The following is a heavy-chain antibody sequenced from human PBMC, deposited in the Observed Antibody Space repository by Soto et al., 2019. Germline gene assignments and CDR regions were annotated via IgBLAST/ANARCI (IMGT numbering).Heavy chain of an antibody. CDR2: IFPGDSDT. Sequence: GESLKISCQGSGYNFGAYWIGWVRQMPGKGLEWTGIIFPGDSDTRYRPSFQGQVTISVDRSINTAYLQWSSLKSSDTAMYYCARGPRDYFDSSGYYLPHWFDPWGQGTLVTVSS. V-gene: IGHV5-51*01. J-gene: IGHJ5*02. CDR1: GYNFGAYW. CDR3: ARGPRDYFDSSGYYLPHWFDP. D-gene: IGHD3-22*01.